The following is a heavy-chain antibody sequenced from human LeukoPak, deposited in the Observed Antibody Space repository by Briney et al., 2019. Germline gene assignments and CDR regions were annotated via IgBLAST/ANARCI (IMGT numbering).Heavy chain of an antibody. D-gene: IGHD2-21*01. CDR1: GGSISSYY. Sequence: PSETLSLTCTVSGGSISSYYWSWIRQPAGKGLEWIGRIYTSGSTNYNPSLKSPVTISVDKSKNQFSLKLSSVTPADTAVYYRARDTPPVVAGTGYYFDYWGQGTLVTVSS. V-gene: IGHV4-4*07. J-gene: IGHJ4*02. CDR3: ARDTPPVVAGTGYYFDY. CDR2: IYTSGST.